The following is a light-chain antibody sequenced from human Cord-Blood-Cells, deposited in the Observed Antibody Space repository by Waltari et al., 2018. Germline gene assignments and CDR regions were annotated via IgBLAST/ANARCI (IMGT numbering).Light chain of an antibody. V-gene: IGKV1-39*01. CDR3: QQSYSTPQA. Sequence: DIQMTQSPSFLSASVGDRVTITCRASQSISSYLNWYQQKPGQAPKLLIYAASSLQSGVPSRFSGSGSGTDFTLTISSLQPEDFATYYCQQSYSTPQAFGQGTKVEIK. CDR1: QSISSY. CDR2: AAS. J-gene: IGKJ1*01.